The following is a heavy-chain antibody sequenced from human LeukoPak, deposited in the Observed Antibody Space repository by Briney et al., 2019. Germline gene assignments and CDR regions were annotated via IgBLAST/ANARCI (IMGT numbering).Heavy chain of an antibody. D-gene: IGHD2-21*02. J-gene: IGHJ3*02. CDR1: GGTFSSYA. Sequence: GSSVKVSCKASGGTFSSYAISWVRQAPGQGLEWMGRIIPILGIANYAQKFQGRVTITADKSTSTAYMELSSLRSEDTAVYYCATVTAENAFDIWGQGTMVTVSS. V-gene: IGHV1-69*04. CDR3: ATVTAENAFDI. CDR2: IIPILGIA.